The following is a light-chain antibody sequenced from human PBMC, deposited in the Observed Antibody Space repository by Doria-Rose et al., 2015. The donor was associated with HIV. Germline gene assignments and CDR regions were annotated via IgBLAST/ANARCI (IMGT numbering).Light chain of an antibody. Sequence: TQSPESLGTSLGEGATLNCKSNQSLLYTSKNYLAWYQQKPGQPPKLLIYWASTRQSGVPARFSGSGSGTDFTPTISSLEAEDVAVYYCQQYYDTPSFGPGTTVDIK. CDR3: QQYYDTPS. CDR1: QSLLYTSKNY. CDR2: WAS. V-gene: IGKV4-1*01. J-gene: IGKJ3*01.